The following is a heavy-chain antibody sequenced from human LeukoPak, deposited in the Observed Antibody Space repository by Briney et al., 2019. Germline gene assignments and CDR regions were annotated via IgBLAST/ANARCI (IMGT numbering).Heavy chain of an antibody. CDR3: AKVWVTYYDRGIFDS. Sequence: PGGSLRLSCAASGFTVSSYAMSWVRQPPGKGLEWVSLISGNGGSTYYADSVKGRFAISRDDSKSTLYLQMSSLRGEDTAAYYCAKVWVTYYDRGIFDSWGQGTRVTVSS. V-gene: IGHV3-23*01. CDR1: GFTVSSYA. CDR2: ISGNGGST. J-gene: IGHJ4*02. D-gene: IGHD3-22*01.